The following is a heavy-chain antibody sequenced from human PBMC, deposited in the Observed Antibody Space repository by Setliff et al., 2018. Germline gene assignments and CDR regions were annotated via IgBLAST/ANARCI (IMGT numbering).Heavy chain of an antibody. Sequence: GASVKVSCKASGATFSSYGISWVRQAPGQGLEWMGGTIPMFGTTEYAHKFQGRLTIITDESTNTAFMQLSSLRSDDTAVYYCVREGVDRRSSTDYRYYMDVWGEGTTVTVSS. D-gene: IGHD6-6*01. V-gene: IGHV1-69*05. CDR2: TIPMFGTT. J-gene: IGHJ6*03. CDR1: GATFSSYG. CDR3: VREGVDRRSSTDYRYYMDV.